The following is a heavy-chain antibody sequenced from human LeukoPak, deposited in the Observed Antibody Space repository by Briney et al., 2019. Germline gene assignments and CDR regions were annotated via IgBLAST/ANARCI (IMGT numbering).Heavy chain of an antibody. J-gene: IGHJ6*03. CDR1: GYTFTGYY. D-gene: IGHD2-2*01. CDR3: ARAGVVVVPAAPMDV. V-gene: IGHV1-2*02. Sequence: ASVKVSCKASGYTFTGYYMHWVRQAPGQGLEWMGWINPNSGGTNYAQKFQGRVTMTRDTSISTAYMELSRLTSDDTDVYYCARAGVVVVPAAPMDVWGKGTTVTVSS. CDR2: INPNSGGT.